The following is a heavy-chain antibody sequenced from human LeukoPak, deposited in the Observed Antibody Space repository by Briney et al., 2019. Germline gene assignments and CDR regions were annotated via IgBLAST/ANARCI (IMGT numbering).Heavy chain of an antibody. V-gene: IGHV1-2*02. CDR3: ARDYYRGYSSGWYYFDY. Sequence: ASVKVSCKAPGYTFTGYYMHWVRQAPGQGLEWMGWINPNSGGTNYAQKFQGRVTMTRDTSISTAYMELSRLRSDDTAVYYCARDYYRGYSSGWYYFDYWGQGTLVTVSS. CDR1: GYTFTGYY. J-gene: IGHJ4*02. D-gene: IGHD6-19*01. CDR2: INPNSGGT.